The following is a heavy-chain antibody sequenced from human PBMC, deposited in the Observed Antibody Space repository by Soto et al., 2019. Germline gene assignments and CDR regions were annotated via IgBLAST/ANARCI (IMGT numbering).Heavy chain of an antibody. D-gene: IGHD2-15*01. V-gene: IGHV3-23*01. J-gene: IGHJ6*02. CDR1: GFTFSSYA. Sequence: GGSLRLSCSASGFTFSSYAMTWVRQAPGKGLEWVSAISGSGVDTYYADPVKGRFSISRDNSKNTLYLQMSSLRAEDTAVYYCAKRYCSGGSCPLYYYYGMDVWGQGTTVTVSS. CDR3: AKRYCSGGSCPLYYYYGMDV. CDR2: ISGSGVDT.